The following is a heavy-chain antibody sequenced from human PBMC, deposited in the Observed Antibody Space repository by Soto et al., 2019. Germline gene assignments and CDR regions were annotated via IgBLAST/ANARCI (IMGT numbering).Heavy chain of an antibody. CDR2: INHSGST. Sequence: SETLSLTCAVYGGSFSGYYWSWIRQPPGKGLEWIGDINHSGSTNYNPSLKSRVTISVDTSKNQFSLKLSSVTAADTAVYYCARGVAVGGYCSSTSCYPLGMDVWGQGTTVT. D-gene: IGHD2-2*01. CDR3: ARGVAVGGYCSSTSCYPLGMDV. CDR1: GGSFSGYY. V-gene: IGHV4-34*01. J-gene: IGHJ6*02.